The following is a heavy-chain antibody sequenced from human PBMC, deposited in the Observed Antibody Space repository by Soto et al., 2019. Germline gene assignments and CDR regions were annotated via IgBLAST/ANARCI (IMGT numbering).Heavy chain of an antibody. V-gene: IGHV3-64D*08. CDR2: ISSNGGST. Sequence: PGGSLRLSCSASGFTFSSYAMHWVRQAPGKGLEYVSAISSNGGSTYYADSVKGRFTISRDNSKNNLYLQMSSLRAEDTAVYYCVKDSGQQLVSRFDYWGQGTLVTVSS. J-gene: IGHJ4*02. CDR3: VKDSGQQLVSRFDY. D-gene: IGHD6-13*01. CDR1: GFTFSSYA.